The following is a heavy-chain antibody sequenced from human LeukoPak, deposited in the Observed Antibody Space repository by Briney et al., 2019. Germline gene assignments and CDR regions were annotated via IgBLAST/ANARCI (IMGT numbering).Heavy chain of an antibody. J-gene: IGHJ5*02. CDR1: GGSISSSSYY. Sequence: SETLSLTCTVSGGSISSSSYYWGWIRQPPGKGLEWIGEINHSGSTNYNPSLESRVFISLDTSKNQFSLKLFSVTAADTAVFYCARKSGGYCSTTSCYRRSWFDPWGQGTLVTVSS. CDR2: INHSGST. V-gene: IGHV4-39*07. CDR3: ARKSGGYCSTTSCYRRSWFDP. D-gene: IGHD2-2*01.